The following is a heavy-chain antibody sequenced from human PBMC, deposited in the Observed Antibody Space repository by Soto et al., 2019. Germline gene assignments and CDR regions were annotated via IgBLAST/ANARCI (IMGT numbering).Heavy chain of an antibody. CDR3: ARGYSTSWYYFDY. CDR2: IYYSGTT. D-gene: IGHD6-13*01. Sequence: QVQLQESGTGLVEPSETLSLTCIVSGGSISTYYWSWIRQPPGKGLEWIGYIYYSGTTSYNPSLQSRVALSVDTSKNQFALNPSSVTAADTAVYFCARGYSTSWYYFDYWGQGTLVTVSS. CDR1: GGSISTYY. V-gene: IGHV4-59*01. J-gene: IGHJ4*02.